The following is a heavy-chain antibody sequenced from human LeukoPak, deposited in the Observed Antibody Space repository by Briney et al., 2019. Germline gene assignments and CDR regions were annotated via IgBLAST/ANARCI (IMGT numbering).Heavy chain of an antibody. J-gene: IGHJ6*02. Sequence: GGSLRLSCAASGFTFSSYGMSWVRQAPGKGLEWVAVISYDGGNKYYADSVKGRFTISRDNSKNTLYLQMNSLRAEDTAVYYCAKASRVYGSGSYYYYYGMDVWGQGTTVTVSS. CDR1: GFTFSSYG. CDR2: ISYDGGNK. CDR3: AKASRVYGSGSYYYYYGMDV. V-gene: IGHV3-30*18. D-gene: IGHD3-10*01.